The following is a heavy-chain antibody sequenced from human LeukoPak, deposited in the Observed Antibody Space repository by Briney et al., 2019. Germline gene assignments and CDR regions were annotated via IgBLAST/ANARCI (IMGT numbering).Heavy chain of an antibody. Sequence: PGGSLRLSCAASGFTVSSNYMSWVRQAPGKGLESVSVIYSGGSTYYAVSVKGRFTISRDNSKNTLYLQMNSLRAEDTAVYYCARESVDTAMVAYWGQGTLVTVSS. J-gene: IGHJ4*02. CDR1: GFTVSSNY. V-gene: IGHV3-53*01. CDR3: ARESVDTAMVAY. D-gene: IGHD5-18*01. CDR2: IYSGGST.